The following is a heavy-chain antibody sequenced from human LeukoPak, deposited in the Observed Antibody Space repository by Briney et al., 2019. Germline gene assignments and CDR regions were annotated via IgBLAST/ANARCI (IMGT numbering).Heavy chain of an antibody. D-gene: IGHD2-2*01. CDR2: IVVGSGNT. J-gene: IGHJ6*02. V-gene: IGHV1-58*02. CDR3: ARDHCSANSCYEDYYNGLDV. Sequence: TSVKVSCKASGFTFTSSAMQWVRQARGQRLEWIGWIVVGSGNTNYAQKFQERVTITRDMSTSTAYMELSSLRSDDTAVYYCARDHCSANSCYEDYYNGLDVWGQGTTVTVSS. CDR1: GFTFTSSA.